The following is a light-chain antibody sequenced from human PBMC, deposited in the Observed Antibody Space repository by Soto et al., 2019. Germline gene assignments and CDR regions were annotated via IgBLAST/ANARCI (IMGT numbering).Light chain of an antibody. Sequence: SYELSQPLSVSVARGQTAKITCGENNIGSKNVHWYQQKPGQAPVVVIYRESKRPSGIPGRFSGSNSGNTATLTISRAQAGDEADYYCQVWDSNTVIFGGGTKLTVL. CDR1: NIGSKN. J-gene: IGLJ2*01. V-gene: IGLV3-9*01. CDR2: RES. CDR3: QVWDSNTVI.